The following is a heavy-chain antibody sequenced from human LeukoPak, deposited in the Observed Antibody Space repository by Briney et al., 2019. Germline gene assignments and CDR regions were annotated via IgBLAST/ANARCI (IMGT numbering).Heavy chain of an antibody. CDR2: ICGSGGST. D-gene: IGHD2-2*02. CDR3: AKGLSYSCYSGVDY. Sequence: GGSLRLSCAASGFTFSTYALSWVRQAPGKGLEWVSGICGSGGSTYYADSVKGRFTISRDNSKNTLDLQMNSLRAEDTGLYYCAKGLSYSCYSGVDYWGQGTLVTVSS. CDR1: GFTFSTYA. V-gene: IGHV3-23*01. J-gene: IGHJ4*02.